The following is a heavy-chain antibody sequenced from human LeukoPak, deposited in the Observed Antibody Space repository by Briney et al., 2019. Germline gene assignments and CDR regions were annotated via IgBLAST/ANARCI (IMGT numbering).Heavy chain of an antibody. Sequence: TGGSLRLSCAASGFTFSSYWMHWVRQAPGKGLVWVSRINSDGSSTSYADSVKGRFTISRDNAKNTLYLQMNSLRAEDTAVYYCAAPGPYYYDSSGYLDYWGQGTLVTVSS. CDR3: AAPGPYYYDSSGYLDY. J-gene: IGHJ4*02. CDR1: GFTFSSYW. V-gene: IGHV3-74*01. D-gene: IGHD3-22*01. CDR2: INSDGSST.